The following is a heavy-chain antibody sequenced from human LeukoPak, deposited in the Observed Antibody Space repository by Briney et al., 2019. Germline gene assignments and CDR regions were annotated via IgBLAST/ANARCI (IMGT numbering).Heavy chain of an antibody. J-gene: IGHJ4*02. CDR1: GYTFTSYD. D-gene: IGHD3-22*01. Sequence: ASVKASCKASGYTFTSYDINWVRQATGQGLEWMGWMNPNSGNTGYAQKVQGRVTITRNTSISTAYMELSSLRSEDTAVYYCAKTPLRGYYDSSGYPDYFDYWGQGTLVTVSS. CDR2: MNPNSGNT. CDR3: AKTPLRGYYDSSGYPDYFDY. V-gene: IGHV1-8*03.